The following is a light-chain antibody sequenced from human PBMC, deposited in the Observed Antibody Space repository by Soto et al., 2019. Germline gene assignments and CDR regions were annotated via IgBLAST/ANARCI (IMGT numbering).Light chain of an antibody. CDR1: QSISSW. J-gene: IGKJ1*01. Sequence: DIQMTQSPSTLPASVGDRVTITCRASQSISSWLAWYQQQPGKAPKVLIYDASSLKSGVPSRFSGSGSGTEFTLTISSLQPEDFATYYCQQYNSYSWTFGQGTKVDIK. V-gene: IGKV1-5*01. CDR2: DAS. CDR3: QQYNSYSWT.